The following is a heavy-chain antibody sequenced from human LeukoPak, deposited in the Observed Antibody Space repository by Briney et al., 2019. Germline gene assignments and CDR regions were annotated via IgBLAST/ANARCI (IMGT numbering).Heavy chain of an antibody. J-gene: IGHJ4*02. Sequence: ASVKVSCKASGYSFTGYYMHWVRPAPGQGLEWMGWINTNSGGTNYAQKFQGRVTMTRDMSISTAYMELSRLRPDDTAVYYCARDWGYFDSRGYCDYWGQGTLVTVSS. CDR2: INTNSGGT. CDR3: ARDWGYFDSRGYCDY. V-gene: IGHV1-2*02. CDR1: GYSFTGYY. D-gene: IGHD3-22*01.